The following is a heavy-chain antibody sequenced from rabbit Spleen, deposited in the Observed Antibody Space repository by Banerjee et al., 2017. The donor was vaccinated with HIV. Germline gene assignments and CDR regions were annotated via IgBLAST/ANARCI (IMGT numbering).Heavy chain of an antibody. CDR2: IYTGSGAT. CDR1: GFSLSSSHW. CDR3: ARDLVAVIGWNFNL. D-gene: IGHD1-1*01. Sequence: QSLEESGGDLVKPEGSLTLTCTASGFSLSSSHWMFWVRQAPGKGLEWIASIYTGSGATYYATWAKGLFTISRTSSTTVTLQMTSLTAADTATYFCARDLVAVIGWNFNLWGPGTLVTVS. V-gene: IGHV1S40*01. J-gene: IGHJ4*01.